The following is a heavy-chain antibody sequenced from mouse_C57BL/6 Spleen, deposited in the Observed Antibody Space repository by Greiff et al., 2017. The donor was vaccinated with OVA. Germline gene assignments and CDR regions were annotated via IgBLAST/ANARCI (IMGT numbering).Heavy chain of an antibody. CDR3: VAGTGYFDY. V-gene: IGHV10-1*01. J-gene: IGHJ2*01. CDR2: IRSTSNNYAT. Sequence: EVQRVESGGGLVQPKGSLKLSCAASGFSFNTYAMNWVRQAPGKGLEWVARIRSTSNNYATYYADSVKDRFTISRDDSESMLYLQMNNLKTEDTAMYYCVAGTGYFDYWGQGTTLTVSS. CDR1: GFSFNTYA. D-gene: IGHD4-1*01.